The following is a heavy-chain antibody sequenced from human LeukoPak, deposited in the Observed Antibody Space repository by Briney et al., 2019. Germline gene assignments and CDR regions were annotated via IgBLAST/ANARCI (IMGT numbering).Heavy chain of an antibody. CDR3: VKDKPLDH. CDR1: GFTFNCNA. CDR2: ISGSGGSK. V-gene: IGHV3-23*01. J-gene: IGHJ5*02. Sequence: AASGFTFNCNAMSWVHQAQGKGLKWFSAISGSGGSKYYADSVKGRFTISRDNSKNTLYLQMSSLRAEDTAVYYCVKDKPLDHWGQATLVIVCS.